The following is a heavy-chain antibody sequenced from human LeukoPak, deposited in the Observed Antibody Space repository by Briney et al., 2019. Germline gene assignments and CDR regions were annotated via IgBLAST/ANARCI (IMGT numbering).Heavy chain of an antibody. D-gene: IGHD6-13*01. CDR2: IYPGDSDT. Sequence: GKSLKISCKGSGYSFTSYWIGWVRQMPGKGLEWMGIIYPGDSDTRYSPSFQGQVTISADKSISTAYLQWSSLKASDTAMYYCARHVDNRKSSSWYESYYYYYGMDVWGQGTTVTVSS. J-gene: IGHJ6*02. CDR1: GYSFTSYW. CDR3: ARHVDNRKSSSWYESYYYYYGMDV. V-gene: IGHV5-51*01.